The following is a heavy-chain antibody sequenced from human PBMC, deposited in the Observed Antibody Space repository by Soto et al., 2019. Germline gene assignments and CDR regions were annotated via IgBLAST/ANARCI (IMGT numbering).Heavy chain of an antibody. J-gene: IGHJ4*02. V-gene: IGHV3-23*01. Sequence: EVQLLESGGGLVQPGGSLRLSCAVSGFTFSNYSMSWVRQAPGKGLEWVSVISGSGGSTFYADSVKGRFTISRDNSKKTLHLQMNSLRAEDTAVYYCAKDSGSSGLFDYWGQGTLVAVSS. D-gene: IGHD5-12*01. CDR2: ISGSGGST. CDR3: AKDSGSSGLFDY. CDR1: GFTFSNYS.